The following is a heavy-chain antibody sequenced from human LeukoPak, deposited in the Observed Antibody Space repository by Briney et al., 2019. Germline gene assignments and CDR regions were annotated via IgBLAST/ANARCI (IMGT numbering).Heavy chain of an antibody. CDR2: IYTSGST. V-gene: IGHV4-4*07. CDR3: ARASPTTNKGAYGWFDP. D-gene: IGHD1-14*01. CDR1: GGSISGYY. J-gene: IGHJ5*02. Sequence: SETLSLTCTVSGGSISGYYWSWIRQPAGKGLEWIGRIYTSGSTNYNPSLKSRVTMSVDTSKNQSSLKLSSVTAADTAVYYCARASPTTNKGAYGWFDPWGQGTLVTVSS.